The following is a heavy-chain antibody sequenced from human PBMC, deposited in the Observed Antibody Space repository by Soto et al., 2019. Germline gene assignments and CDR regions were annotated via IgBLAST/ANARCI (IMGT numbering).Heavy chain of an antibody. CDR1: GGTFSSYA. Sequence: GASVKVSCKASGGTFSSYAISWVRQAPGQGLEWMGGIIPIFGTANYAQKFQGRVTITADESTSTAYMELSSPRSEDTAVYYCARGGPEGPPYCGGDCYAYFDYWGQGTLVTVSS. CDR2: IIPIFGTA. J-gene: IGHJ4*02. CDR3: ARGGPEGPPYCGGDCYAYFDY. V-gene: IGHV1-69*13. D-gene: IGHD2-21*02.